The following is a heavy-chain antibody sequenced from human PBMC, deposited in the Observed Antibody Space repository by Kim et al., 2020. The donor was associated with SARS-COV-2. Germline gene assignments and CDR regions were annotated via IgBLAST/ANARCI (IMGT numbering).Heavy chain of an antibody. Sequence: KLQGRVTMTTDTSTSTAYMELRSLRSDDTAVYYCAYTKAGRAAAGPYFDYWGQGTLVTVSS. D-gene: IGHD6-13*01. CDR3: AYTKAGRAAAGPYFDY. V-gene: IGHV1-18*01. J-gene: IGHJ4*02.